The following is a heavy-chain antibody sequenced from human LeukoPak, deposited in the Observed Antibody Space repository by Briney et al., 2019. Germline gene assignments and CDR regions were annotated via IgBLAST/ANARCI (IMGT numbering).Heavy chain of an antibody. CDR2: INHSGST. CDR3: ARRWLQQPDY. D-gene: IGHD5-24*01. V-gene: IGHV4-34*01. CDR1: GGSFSGYY. Sequence: PSETLSLTCAVYGGSFSGYYWSWIRQPPGEGLEWIGEINHSGSTNYNPSLKSRVTISVDTSKNQFSLKLSSVTAADTAVYYCARRWLQQPDYWGQGTLVTVSS. J-gene: IGHJ4*02.